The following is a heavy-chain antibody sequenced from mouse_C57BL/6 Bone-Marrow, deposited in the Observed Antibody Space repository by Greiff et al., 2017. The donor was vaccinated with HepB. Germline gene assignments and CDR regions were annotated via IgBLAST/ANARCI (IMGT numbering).Heavy chain of an antibody. CDR2: IDPENGDT. Sequence: EVQLQQSGAELVRPGASVKLSCTASGFNIKDDYMHWVKQRPEQGLEWIGWIDPENGDTEYASKFQGKATITADTSSNTAYLQLSSLTSEDTAVYYCTTEATVVAKKMDYWGQGTSVTVSS. V-gene: IGHV14-4*01. J-gene: IGHJ4*01. CDR1: GFNIKDDY. CDR3: TTEATVVAKKMDY. D-gene: IGHD1-1*01.